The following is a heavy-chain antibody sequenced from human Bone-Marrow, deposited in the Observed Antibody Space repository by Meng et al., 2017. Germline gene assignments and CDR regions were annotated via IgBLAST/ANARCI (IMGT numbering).Heavy chain of an antibody. J-gene: IGHJ5*02. CDR3: ARDAPVADTQYNWFDP. CDR2: ISYDGSNK. Sequence: QGQLVESGGGVVQPGRSLRLSCAASEFTFSSYAMHWVRQAPGKGLEWVAVISYDGSNKYYADSVKGRFTISRDNSKNTLYLQMNSLRAEDTAVYYCARDAPVADTQYNWFDPWGQGTLVTVSS. D-gene: IGHD6-19*01. V-gene: IGHV3-30*01. CDR1: EFTFSSYA.